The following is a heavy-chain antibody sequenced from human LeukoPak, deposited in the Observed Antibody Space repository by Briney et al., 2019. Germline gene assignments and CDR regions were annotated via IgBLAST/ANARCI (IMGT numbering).Heavy chain of an antibody. CDR3: ARGGYYMDV. J-gene: IGHJ6*03. CDR2: IYYSGST. Sequence: SETLSLTCTVSGGSISSHYWSWLRQPPGKGLEWTGYIYYSGSTNYNPSLKSRVTISVDTSKNQFSLKLSSVTAADTAVYYCARGGYYMDVWGKGTTVTVSS. CDR1: GGSISSHY. V-gene: IGHV4-59*11.